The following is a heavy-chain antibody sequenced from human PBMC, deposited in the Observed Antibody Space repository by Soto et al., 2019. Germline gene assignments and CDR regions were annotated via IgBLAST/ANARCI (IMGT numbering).Heavy chain of an antibody. D-gene: IGHD6-19*01. CDR1: GGSISGYY. V-gene: IGHV4-59*01. J-gene: IGHJ4*02. CDR2: IYYSGHT. CDR3: ARALTVAGYYFDY. Sequence: SETLSLTCTVSGGSISGYYWSWIRQPPGKGLEWIGYIYYSGHTSYNPSLKSRVTISIGTSKNQFSLKLSSVTVADTAVYYCARALTVAGYYFDYWGQGALVTVSS.